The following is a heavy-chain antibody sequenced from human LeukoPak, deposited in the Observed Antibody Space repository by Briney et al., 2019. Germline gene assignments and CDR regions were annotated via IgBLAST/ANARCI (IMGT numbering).Heavy chain of an antibody. V-gene: IGHV5-51*01. D-gene: IGHD5-12*01. Sequence: RGESLKISCKGSGYSFTSYWIGWVRQMPGKGLEWMGIIYPGDSDTRYSPSFQGQVTISADKSISTAYLQWSSLKASDTAMYYCARLPGDDLLSAYFDYWGQGTLVTVSS. J-gene: IGHJ4*02. CDR3: ARLPGDDLLSAYFDY. CDR1: GYSFTSYW. CDR2: IYPGDSDT.